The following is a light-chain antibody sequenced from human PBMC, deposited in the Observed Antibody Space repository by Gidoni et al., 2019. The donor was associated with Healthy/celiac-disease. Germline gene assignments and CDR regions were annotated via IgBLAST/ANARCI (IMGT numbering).Light chain of an antibody. CDR2: GAS. CDR3: QQYNNWPPWT. V-gene: IGKV3-15*01. Sequence: EIVMTQSPATLAVSPGARATLSCRARQSVSSNLAWYQQKPGQAPRLLIDGASTRATGIPARCSGSGSGTEFTLTISSLQSEDFAVYYCQQYNNWPPWTFGQGTKVEIK. CDR1: QSVSSN. J-gene: IGKJ1*01.